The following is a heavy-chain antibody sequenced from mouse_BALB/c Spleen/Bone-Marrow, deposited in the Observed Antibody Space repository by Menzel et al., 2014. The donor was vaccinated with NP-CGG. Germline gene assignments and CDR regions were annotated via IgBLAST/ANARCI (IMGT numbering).Heavy chain of an antibody. CDR1: GYTFTDYN. V-gene: IGHV1S29*02. CDR2: IYPYNGGT. D-gene: IGHD2-14*01. CDR3: ARFRYDWYFDV. Sequence: EDQLQQSGPELVKPGASVKISCKASGYTFTDYNMHWVKQSHGKSLEWIGYIYPYNGGTGYNQKFKSKATLTVDNSSSTAYMELRSLTSVDSAVYYCARFRYDWYFDVWGAGTTVTVSS. J-gene: IGHJ1*01.